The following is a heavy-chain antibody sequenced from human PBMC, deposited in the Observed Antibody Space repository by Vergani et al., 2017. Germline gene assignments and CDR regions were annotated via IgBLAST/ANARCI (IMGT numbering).Heavy chain of an antibody. D-gene: IGHD2-2*01. J-gene: IGHJ6*03. CDR2: TYYSGST. V-gene: IGHV4-31*03. CDR1: GGSISSGGYY. Sequence: QVQLQESGAGLVKPSQTLSLTCTVSGGSISSGGYYWSWIRQHPGKGLEWIGYTYYSGSTYYTPSLKRRVTISVDTSKNQFSLKLSSVTAADTAVYYCARHRTGWSGSSTDYYYYMDVWGKGTTVTVSS. CDR3: ARHRTGWSGSSTDYYYYMDV.